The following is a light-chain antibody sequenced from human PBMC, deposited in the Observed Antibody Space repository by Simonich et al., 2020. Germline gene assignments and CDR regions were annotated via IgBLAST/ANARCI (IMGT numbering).Light chain of an antibody. V-gene: IGLV2-14*01. CDR3: SSYTSSSPWV. J-gene: IGLJ3*02. Sequence: QSALTQPASVSGSPGQPITISCTGTSSDVGGYNYDSWYQQHPGKAPKLMIYDVSKRPSGVSNRFSGSKSGNTASLTISGLQAEDEADYYCSSYTSSSPWVFGGGTKLTVL. CDR2: DVS. CDR1: SSDVGGYNY.